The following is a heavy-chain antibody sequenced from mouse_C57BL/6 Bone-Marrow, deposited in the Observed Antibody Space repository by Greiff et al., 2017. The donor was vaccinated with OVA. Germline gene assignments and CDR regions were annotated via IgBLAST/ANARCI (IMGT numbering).Heavy chain of an antibody. D-gene: IGHD2-10*02. Sequence: VQLQQSGPELVKPGASVKLSCKASGYSFTGYYMNWVKQSPEKSLEWIGEINPSTGGTTYNQKFKAKATLTVDKSSSTAYMQLKSLTSEDSAVYYCARSRYGRGYWGQGTTLTVSS. V-gene: IGHV1-42*01. CDR3: ARSRYGRGY. J-gene: IGHJ2*01. CDR1: GYSFTGYY. CDR2: INPSTGGT.